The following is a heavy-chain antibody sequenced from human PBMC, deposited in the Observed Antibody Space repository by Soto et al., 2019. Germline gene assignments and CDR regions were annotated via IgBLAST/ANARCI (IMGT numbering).Heavy chain of an antibody. CDR2: ISAHNGNT. J-gene: IGHJ4*02. V-gene: IGHV1-18*01. CDR3: ARGRYGDY. D-gene: IGHD1-1*01. CDR1: GYIFTTYG. Sequence: QVHLVQSGAEVKKPGASVKVSCKGSGYIFTTYGITWVRQAPGQGLEWMGWISAHNGNTNYAQKPQGRVTGTRDTSTSTAYMELRNLRSDDTAVYYCARGRYGDYGVQGALVTVSS.